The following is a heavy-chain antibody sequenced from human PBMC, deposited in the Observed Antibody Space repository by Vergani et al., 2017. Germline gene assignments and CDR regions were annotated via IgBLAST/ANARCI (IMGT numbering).Heavy chain of an antibody. J-gene: IGHJ6*03. D-gene: IGHD3/OR15-3a*01. V-gene: IGHV4-61*02. CDR1: GGSLNSGNFY. CDR2: ISGSGDS. CDR3: ARECWTGESCFTPGYYYMDV. Sequence: QMQLQESGPGLVKPSQTLSLTCTVSGGSLNSGNFYWSWIRQSAGKGLECLGRISGSGDSSYNPSLIDRITISVDTSNHNLSLRLRSVTAADTAVYYCARECWTGESCFTPGYYYMDVWGRGTTVTVSS.